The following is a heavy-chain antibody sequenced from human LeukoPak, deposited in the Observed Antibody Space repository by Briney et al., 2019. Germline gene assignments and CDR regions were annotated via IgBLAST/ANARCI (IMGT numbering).Heavy chain of an antibody. CDR3: TVQMATKILFDY. V-gene: IGHV3-49*04. D-gene: IGHD5-24*01. CDR2: IRSKAYGGTT. CDR1: GFTFGDYA. J-gene: IGHJ4*02. Sequence: PGGSLRLSCTASGFTFGDYAMSWVRQAPGKGLEWVGFIRSKAYGGTTEYAASVKGRFTISRDDSKSIAYLQMNSLKTEDTAVYYCTVQMATKILFDYWGQGILVTVSS.